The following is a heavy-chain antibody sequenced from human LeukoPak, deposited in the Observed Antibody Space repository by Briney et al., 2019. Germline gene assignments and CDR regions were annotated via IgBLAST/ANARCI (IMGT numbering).Heavy chain of an antibody. V-gene: IGHV1-18*01. J-gene: IGHJ5*02. CDR1: GYTFSSSV. D-gene: IGHD3-9*01. CDR2: ISINNGKK. CDR3: ARGILKVDVLTGP. Sequence: ASVKVSCKTSGYTFSSSVISRVRQPPGQGLEWMRWISINNGKKNNAQTLRGRVTMTTDTSTTTGYMELRSLRSDDAAVYYCARGILKVDVLTGPWGQGTLVTVSS.